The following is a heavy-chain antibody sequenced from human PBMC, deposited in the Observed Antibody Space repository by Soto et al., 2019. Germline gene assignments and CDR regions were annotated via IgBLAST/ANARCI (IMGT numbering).Heavy chain of an antibody. CDR3: ASPYCSGGSCYPGWFDP. CDR1: GGTFSSYA. CDR2: IIPIFGTA. Sequence: QVQLVQSGAEVEKPGSSVKVSCKASGGTFSSYAISWVRQAPGQGLEWMGGIIPIFGTANYAQKFQGRVTITADESTSTAYMELSSLRSEDTAVYYCASPYCSGGSCYPGWFDPWGQGTLVTVSS. D-gene: IGHD2-15*01. J-gene: IGHJ5*02. V-gene: IGHV1-69*12.